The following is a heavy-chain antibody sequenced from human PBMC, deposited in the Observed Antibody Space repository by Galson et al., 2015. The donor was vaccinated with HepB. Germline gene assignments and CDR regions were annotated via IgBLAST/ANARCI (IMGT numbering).Heavy chain of an antibody. J-gene: IGHJ4*02. Sequence: SLRLSCAASGFTFINYYMSWVRQAPGKGLEWVANIKQDGSEQDYVDSVKGRFTISRGNAKNSLYLEMNSLRAEDTAVYYCARDKQVGATYLDYWGQGTLVTVSS. CDR3: ARDKQVGATYLDY. D-gene: IGHD1-26*01. CDR1: GFTFINYY. V-gene: IGHV3-7*01. CDR2: IKQDGSEQ.